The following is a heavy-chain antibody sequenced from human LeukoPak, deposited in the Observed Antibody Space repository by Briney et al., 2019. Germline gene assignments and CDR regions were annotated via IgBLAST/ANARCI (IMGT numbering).Heavy chain of an antibody. CDR3: VRAVHHNFYSDSSGYYGDAFDV. CDR1: GFSIRTYY. CDR2: IYSGGTI. V-gene: IGHV3-53*01. D-gene: IGHD3-22*01. Sequence: PGRSLRLSCAASGFSIRTYYMSWVRQVPGKGLEWVSVIYSGGTIRYADSVKGRFTFSRDNFKDTLNLQMNSLRADDTAVYYCVRAVHHNFYSDSSGYYGDAFDVWGQGTVVTVSS. J-gene: IGHJ3*01.